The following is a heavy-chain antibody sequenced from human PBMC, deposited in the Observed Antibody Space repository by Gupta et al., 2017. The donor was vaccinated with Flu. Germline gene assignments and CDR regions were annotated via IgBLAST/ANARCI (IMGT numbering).Heavy chain of an antibody. V-gene: IGHV3-15*01. CDR1: GFSFSDAW. Sequence: EVLLVESGGGLVKPGESLRLSCAASGFSFSDAWMTWVRQAPGKGLEWVGRIKSKSDGETIDYAAPMKGRFTISRDEAKKTMFLQMNSRNTEDTAVDYCATPDGYTNEWYEQFAGHVWGQGTRVTVS. CDR3: ATPDGYTNEWYEQFAGHV. CDR2: IKSKSDGETI. J-gene: IGHJ3*01. D-gene: IGHD5-24*01.